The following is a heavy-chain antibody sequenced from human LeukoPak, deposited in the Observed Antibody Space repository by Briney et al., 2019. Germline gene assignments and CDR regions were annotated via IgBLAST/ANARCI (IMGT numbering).Heavy chain of an antibody. CDR1: GASVSSGSYY. J-gene: IGHJ5*02. CDR3: ARDLSDSSGIRFDP. V-gene: IGHV4-31*03. CDR2: IYYSGST. Sequence: KSSETLSLTCTVSGASVSSGSYYWSWIRQHPGKGLEWIGYIYYSGSTYYNPSLKSRVTISVDTSKNQFSLKLSSVTAADTAVYYCARDLSDSSGIRFDPWGQGTLVTVSS. D-gene: IGHD3-22*01.